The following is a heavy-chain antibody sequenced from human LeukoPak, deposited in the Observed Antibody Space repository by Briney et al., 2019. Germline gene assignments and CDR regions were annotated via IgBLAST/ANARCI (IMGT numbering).Heavy chain of an antibody. CDR1: GFTVSSNY. V-gene: IGHV3-53*01. J-gene: IGHJ3*02. D-gene: IGHD3-3*01. Sequence: GGSLRLSCAASGFTVSSNYMSWVRQAPGKGLEWVSVIYSGGSTYYADSVKGRFTISRDNSKNTLYLQMNSLRAEDTAVYYCARGDFWRAFDIWGQGTMVTVSS. CDR3: ARGDFWRAFDI. CDR2: IYSGGST.